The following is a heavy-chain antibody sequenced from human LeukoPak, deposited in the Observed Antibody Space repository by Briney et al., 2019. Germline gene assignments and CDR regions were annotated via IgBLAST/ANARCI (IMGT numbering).Heavy chain of an antibody. J-gene: IGHJ4*02. CDR1: GGSISSYY. D-gene: IGHD3-22*01. CDR3: ARGWYDSSGYGLDY. V-gene: IGHV4-59*13. Sequence: SETLSLTCTVSGGSISSYYWSWIRRPPGKGLEWIGYIYYSGSTNYNPSLKSRVTISVDTSKNQFSLKLSSVTAADTAVFYCARGWYDSSGYGLDYWGRGTLVTVSS. CDR2: IYYSGST.